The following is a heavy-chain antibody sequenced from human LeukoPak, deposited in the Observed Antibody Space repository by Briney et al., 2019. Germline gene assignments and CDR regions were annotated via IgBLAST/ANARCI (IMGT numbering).Heavy chain of an antibody. D-gene: IGHD3-10*01. CDR2: INPNSGGT. V-gene: IGHV1-2*02. Sequence: ASVKVSCKASGYTFTGYYMHWVRQAPGQGLEWMGWINPNSGGTNYAQKFQGRGTMTRDTSISTAYMELSRLRSDDTAVYYCAREFGELPDGWFDPWGQGTLVTVSS. CDR1: GYTFTGYY. J-gene: IGHJ5*02. CDR3: AREFGELPDGWFDP.